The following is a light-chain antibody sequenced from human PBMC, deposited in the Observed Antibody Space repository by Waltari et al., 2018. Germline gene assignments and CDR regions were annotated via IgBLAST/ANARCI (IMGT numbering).Light chain of an antibody. CDR3: QKSSSTPPWT. CDR1: QSISIY. V-gene: IGKV1-39*01. J-gene: IGKJ1*01. Sequence: DIQMTQSPSSLSASVGDRVTIPCRASQSISIYLNWYQQKPGKAPKLLIYSASGLQSGVPSRFSGSGSGTDFTLTISSLQPEDFATYYCQKSSSTPPWTFGQGTKVEIK. CDR2: SAS.